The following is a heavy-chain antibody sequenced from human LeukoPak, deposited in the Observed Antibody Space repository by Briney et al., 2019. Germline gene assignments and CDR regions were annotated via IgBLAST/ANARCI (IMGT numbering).Heavy chain of an antibody. D-gene: IGHD5-18*01. CDR3: ARDLDHGYSYGYGDC. CDR2: ISAYNGNT. V-gene: IGHV1-18*01. J-gene: IGHJ4*02. Sequence: ASVKVSCKASGYTFTSYGISWVRQAPGQGLEWMGWISAYNGNTNYAQKLQGRVTMTTDTSTSTAYMELRSLRSDDTAVYYCARDLDHGYSYGYGDCWGQGTLVTVSS. CDR1: GYTFTSYG.